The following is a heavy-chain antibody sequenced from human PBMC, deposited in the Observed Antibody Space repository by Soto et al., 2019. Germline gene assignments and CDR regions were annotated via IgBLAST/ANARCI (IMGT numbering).Heavy chain of an antibody. CDR3: ARVPPRITIFGVVIIVGDYYYYGMDV. D-gene: IGHD3-3*01. Sequence: ASVKVSCKASGYTFTGYYMHWVRQAPGQGLEWMGWINPNSGDTNYAQKFQGRVTMTRDTSISTAYMELSSLRSEDTAVYYCARVPPRITIFGVVIIVGDYYYYGMDVWGQGTTVTVSS. CDR1: GYTFTGYY. CDR2: INPNSGDT. V-gene: IGHV1-2*02. J-gene: IGHJ6*02.